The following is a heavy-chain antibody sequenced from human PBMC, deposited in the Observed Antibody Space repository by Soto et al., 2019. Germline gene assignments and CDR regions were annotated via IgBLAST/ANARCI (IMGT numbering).Heavy chain of an antibody. J-gene: IGHJ1*01. CDR1: GFSLSTSGVG. CDR3: AHFLVGELLDNEYFQH. Sequence: QITLKESGPTLVKPTQTLTLTCTFSGFSLSTSGVGVGWIRQPPGKALEWLALIYWDDDKRYSPSLKSRITITKDTSKNQVVLTMTNMDPVDTATYYCAHFLVGELLDNEYFQHWGQGTLVTVSS. CDR2: IYWDDDK. D-gene: IGHD3-10*01. V-gene: IGHV2-5*02.